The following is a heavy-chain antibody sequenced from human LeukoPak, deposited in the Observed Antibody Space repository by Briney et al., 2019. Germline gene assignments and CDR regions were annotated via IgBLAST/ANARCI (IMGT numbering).Heavy chain of an antibody. CDR2: IYHSGST. V-gene: IGHV4-59*12. D-gene: IGHD5-12*01. CDR3: ARPKDGYAPSSPFDY. J-gene: IGHJ4*02. CDR1: GGSMRSYY. Sequence: SETLSLTCSASGGSMRSYYWSWIRQSPGKGLEWIGYIYHSGSTDYNSSLKSRVTISEDTSKNQFSLKLSPVTAADTAMYYCARPKDGYAPSSPFDYWGQGTLVTVSS.